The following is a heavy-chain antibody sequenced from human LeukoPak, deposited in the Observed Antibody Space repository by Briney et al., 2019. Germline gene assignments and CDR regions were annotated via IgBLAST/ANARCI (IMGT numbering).Heavy chain of an antibody. CDR3: AKGLDYSRGEDY. D-gene: IGHD6-13*01. CDR2: ISYDGSNK. J-gene: IGHJ4*02. Sequence: PGGSLRLSCAASGFTFSSYGMHWVRQAPGKGLEWVAVISYDGSNKYYADSVKGRFTISRDNSKHTLYLQMNSLRAEDTAVYYCAKGLDYSRGEDYWGQGTLVTVS. CDR1: GFTFSSYG. V-gene: IGHV3-30*18.